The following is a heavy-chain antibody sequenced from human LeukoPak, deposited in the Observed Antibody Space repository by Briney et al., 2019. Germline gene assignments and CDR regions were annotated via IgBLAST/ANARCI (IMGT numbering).Heavy chain of an antibody. D-gene: IGHD3-9*01. CDR2: IREDGSEK. V-gene: IGHV3-7*03. CDR1: GFTFNNYW. J-gene: IGHJ6*03. Sequence: GGSLRLSCAASGFTFNNYWMMWVRQAPGQGLEWVAHIREDGSEKNYVDSVKGRFTISRDNAKISLYLQMNSLRVEDTAVYYCASRYFDWLLYWDYYYMDVWGKGTTVTVSS. CDR3: ASRYFDWLLYWDYYYMDV.